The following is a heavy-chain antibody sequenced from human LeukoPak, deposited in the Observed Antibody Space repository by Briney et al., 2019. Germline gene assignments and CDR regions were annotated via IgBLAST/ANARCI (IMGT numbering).Heavy chain of an antibody. Sequence: GGSLRLSCAASGFTFSSYAMSRVRQAPGKGLEWVSAISGSGGSTYYADSVKGRFTISRDNSKNTLYLQMNSLRAEDTAVYYCAKDLRYGFWSGPDYWGQGTLVTVSS. CDR2: ISGSGGST. CDR3: AKDLRYGFWSGPDY. J-gene: IGHJ4*02. V-gene: IGHV3-23*01. D-gene: IGHD3-3*01. CDR1: GFTFSSYA.